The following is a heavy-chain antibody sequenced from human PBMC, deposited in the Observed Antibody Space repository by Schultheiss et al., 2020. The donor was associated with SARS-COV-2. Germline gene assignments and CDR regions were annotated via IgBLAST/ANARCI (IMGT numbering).Heavy chain of an antibody. CDR3: AKDIHPDSSSSYYYYGMDV. J-gene: IGHJ6*02. CDR2: IKCDGSEK. CDR1: GFTFSSYW. V-gene: IGHV3-52*01. D-gene: IGHD6-6*01. Sequence: GGSLRLSCAASGFTFSSYWMHWVCQAPEKGLEWVADIKCDGSEKYYVDSVKGRLTISRDNAKNSLYLQMNSLRAEDTALYYCAKDIHPDSSSSYYYYGMDVWGQGTTVTVSS.